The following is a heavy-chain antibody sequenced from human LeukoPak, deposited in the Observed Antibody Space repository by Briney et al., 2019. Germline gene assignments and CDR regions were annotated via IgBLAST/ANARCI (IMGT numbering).Heavy chain of an antibody. Sequence: SGPTLVKLTQTLTLTCTFSGFSLSTSGVTVGWIRQPPGKALEWLALIYWDDDKRYSPSLKSRLTITKDTSKNQVVLTMTNMDPVDTATYYCAHTQVVREVIVTYYFDYWGQGTLVTVSS. CDR1: GFSLSTSGVT. CDR3: AHTQVVREVIVTYYFDY. CDR2: IYWDDDK. V-gene: IGHV2-5*02. D-gene: IGHD3-10*01. J-gene: IGHJ4*02.